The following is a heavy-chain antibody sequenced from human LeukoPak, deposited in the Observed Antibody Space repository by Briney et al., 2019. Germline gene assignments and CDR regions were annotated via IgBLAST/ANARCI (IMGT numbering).Heavy chain of an antibody. CDR2: INHSGST. CDR3: AGLTGYLLFDY. Sequence: SETLSLTCAVYGGSFSGYYWSWIRHPPGKGLEWIGEINHSGSTNYNPSLKSRVTISVDTSKNQFSLKLSSVTAADTAVYYCAGLTGYLLFDYWGQGTLVTVSS. D-gene: IGHD3-9*01. V-gene: IGHV4-34*01. J-gene: IGHJ4*02. CDR1: GGSFSGYY.